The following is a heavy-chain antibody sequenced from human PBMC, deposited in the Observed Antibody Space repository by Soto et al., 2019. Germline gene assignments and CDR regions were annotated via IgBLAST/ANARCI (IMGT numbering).Heavy chain of an antibody. J-gene: IGHJ4*02. D-gene: IGHD5-18*01. V-gene: IGHV4-30-4*01. CDR3: ATESGSTYGYFDY. Sequence: LSLTCTVSGGSVSSGGDYWSWIRQSPGKGLEWIGYISGSGSTGYNPSLKNRLTMSVDRSKNQFTLRLTSVTAADTAVYFCATESGSTYGYFDYWGQGTQVTVSS. CDR2: ISGSGST. CDR1: GGSVSSGGDY.